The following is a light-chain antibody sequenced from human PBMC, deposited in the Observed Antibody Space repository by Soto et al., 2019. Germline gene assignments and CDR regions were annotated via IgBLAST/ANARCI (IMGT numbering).Light chain of an antibody. Sequence: LVMTQSPAILSVSPGERVTLSCRASQSVSNNLAWYQQRPGQAPRLLIYDASTRATGIPARFSGSGSGTEFTLTVSSLQSEDFAVYYCLQYNNWPYTFGQGTKLEIK. V-gene: IGKV3-15*01. CDR3: LQYNNWPYT. CDR1: QSVSNN. CDR2: DAS. J-gene: IGKJ2*01.